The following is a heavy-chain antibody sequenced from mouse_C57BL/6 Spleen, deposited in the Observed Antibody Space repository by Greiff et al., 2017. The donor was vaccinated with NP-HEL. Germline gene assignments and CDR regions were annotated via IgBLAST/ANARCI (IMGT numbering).Heavy chain of an antibody. CDR1: GFTFSDYG. Sequence: EVKVEESGGGLVKPGGSLKLSCAASGFTFSDYGMHWVRQAPEKGLEWVAYISSGSSTIYYADTVKGRFTISRDNAKNTLFLQMTSLRSEDTAMYYCARRTGNYNFDYWGQGTTLTVSS. V-gene: IGHV5-17*01. D-gene: IGHD2-1*01. CDR3: ARRTGNYNFDY. CDR2: ISSGSSTI. J-gene: IGHJ2*01.